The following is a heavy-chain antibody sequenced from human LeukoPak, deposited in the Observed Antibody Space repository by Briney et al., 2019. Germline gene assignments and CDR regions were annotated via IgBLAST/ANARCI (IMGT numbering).Heavy chain of an antibody. CDR1: GGSGDSISSDGYY. Sequence: PSETLSLTCTVSGGSGDSISSDGYYWSWIRQHPGKGLEWIGYISYSGSTYYNPSLKRRLTISVDTSKSQFSLRLSSVAAADTAVYYCASGRRYSSTWYHFDYWGQGTLVTVSS. CDR3: ASGRRYSSTWYHFDY. CDR2: ISYSGST. J-gene: IGHJ4*02. V-gene: IGHV4-31*03. D-gene: IGHD6-13*01.